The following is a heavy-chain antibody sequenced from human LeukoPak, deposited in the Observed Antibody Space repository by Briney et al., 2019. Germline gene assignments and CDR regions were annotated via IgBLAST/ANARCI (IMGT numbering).Heavy chain of an antibody. CDR3: ARGPYVDIVATLDY. V-gene: IGHV1-46*01. Sequence: SVKVSCKAAGYSFTNNYIYWVRQAPGQGLEWKGIINPSGGSTSYAQKFQGRVTMTRDTSTSTVYMELSSLRSEDTAVYYCARGPYVDIVATLDYWGQGTLVTVSS. D-gene: IGHD5-12*01. CDR2: INPSGGST. CDR1: GYSFTNNY. J-gene: IGHJ4*02.